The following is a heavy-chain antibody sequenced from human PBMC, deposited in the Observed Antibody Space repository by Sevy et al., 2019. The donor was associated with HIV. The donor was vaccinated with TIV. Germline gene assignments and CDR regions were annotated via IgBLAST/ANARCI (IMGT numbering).Heavy chain of an antibody. D-gene: IGHD3-22*01. CDR1: GYTLTQLS. Sequence: ASVKVSCKVSGYTLTQLSMHWVRQAPGKGLEWMGSFDPEDGETLYAQKFQGRVTMTEDTSTDTAYMELGCLRSEDTAVYYCATTKVYYDSSGSPFDYWGQGTLVTVSS. CDR3: ATTKVYYDSSGSPFDY. CDR2: FDPEDGET. V-gene: IGHV1-24*01. J-gene: IGHJ4*02.